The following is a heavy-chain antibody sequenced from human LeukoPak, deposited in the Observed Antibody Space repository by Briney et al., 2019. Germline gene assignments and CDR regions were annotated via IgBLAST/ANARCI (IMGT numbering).Heavy chain of an antibody. CDR3: ARRIAVAGDFDY. D-gene: IGHD6-19*01. J-gene: IGHJ4*02. CDR2: INHSGNT. V-gene: IGHV4-34*01. Sequence: SETLSLTCAVYGGSFSGYYWSWIRQPPGKGLEWIGEINHSGNTNYNPSLKSRVTISVDTSKNQFSLKLSSVTAADTAVYYCARRIAVAGDFDYWGQGTLVTVSS. CDR1: GGSFSGYY.